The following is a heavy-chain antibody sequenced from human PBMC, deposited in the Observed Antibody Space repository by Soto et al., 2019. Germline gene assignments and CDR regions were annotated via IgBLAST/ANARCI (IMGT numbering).Heavy chain of an antibody. Sequence: SVKVSCKASGFTFTSSAVQWVRQARGQRLEWIGWIVVGSGNTNYAQKFQERVTITRDMSTSTAYMELSSLRSEDTAVYYCAADTGYCSSTSCDHYYYYGMDVWGQGTTVTVSS. D-gene: IGHD2-2*01. CDR2: IVVGSGNT. CDR3: AADTGYCSSTSCDHYYYYGMDV. V-gene: IGHV1-58*01. J-gene: IGHJ6*02. CDR1: GFTFTSSA.